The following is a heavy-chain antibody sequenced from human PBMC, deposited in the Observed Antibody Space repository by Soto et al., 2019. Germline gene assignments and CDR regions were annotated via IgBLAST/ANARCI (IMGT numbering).Heavy chain of an antibody. CDR1: GDSVSSNGVA. V-gene: IGHV6-1*01. CDR3: ARGSGRTYDY. D-gene: IGHD1-1*01. Sequence: QVQLQVSGPGLVEPSQTLSLTCAISGDSVSSNGVAWNWLRQSPSRGLEWLGRTYYRSRWYSEYASSVKSRFIINPDTSKSQFSLHLTSVTPEDTAVYSCARGSGRTYDYWAQGTLVTVSS. J-gene: IGHJ4*02. CDR2: TYYRSRWYS.